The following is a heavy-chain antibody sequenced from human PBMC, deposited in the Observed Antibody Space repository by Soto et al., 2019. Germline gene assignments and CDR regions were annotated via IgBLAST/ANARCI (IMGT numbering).Heavy chain of an antibody. V-gene: IGHV3-11*01. D-gene: IGHD2-15*01. CDR1: GFTFSDYY. J-gene: IGHJ6*02. CDR2: ISSSGSTI. Sequence: PGGSLRLSCAASGFTFSDYYMSWIRQAPGKGLEWVSYISSSGSTIYYADSVKGRFTISRGNAKNSLYLQMNSLRAEDTAVYYCARVSVDEDGYYYYYYGMDVWGQGTTVTVSS. CDR3: ARVSVDEDGYYYYYYGMDV.